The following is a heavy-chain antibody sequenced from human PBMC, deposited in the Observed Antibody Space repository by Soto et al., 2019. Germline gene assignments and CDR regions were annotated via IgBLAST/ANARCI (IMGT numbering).Heavy chain of an antibody. CDR1: GFTFSSYD. D-gene: IGHD5-18*01. J-gene: IGHJ3*02. CDR2: IGTAGDT. V-gene: IGHV3-13*01. CDR3: ARVLYSYGYRDAFDI. Sequence: PGGSLRLSCAASGFTFSSYDMHWVRQATGKGLEWVSAIGTAGDTYYPGSVKGRFTISRENAKNSLYLQMNSLRAGDTAVYYCARVLYSYGYRDAFDIWGQGTMVTVSS.